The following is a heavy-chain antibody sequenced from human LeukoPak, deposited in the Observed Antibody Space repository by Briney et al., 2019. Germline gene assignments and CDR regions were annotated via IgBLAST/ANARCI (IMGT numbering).Heavy chain of an antibody. Sequence: GGSLRLSCEASGLTFSTRPMCWVRQAPGKGLEWVSAISSSGGTTYYADSVKGRFTISRDNSKNTLYLQMNSLRAEDTAVYYCAKGTPRDGYNSGYFDYWGQGTLVTVSS. CDR2: ISSSGGTT. J-gene: IGHJ4*02. D-gene: IGHD5-24*01. V-gene: IGHV3-23*01. CDR3: AKGTPRDGYNSGYFDY. CDR1: GLTFSTRP.